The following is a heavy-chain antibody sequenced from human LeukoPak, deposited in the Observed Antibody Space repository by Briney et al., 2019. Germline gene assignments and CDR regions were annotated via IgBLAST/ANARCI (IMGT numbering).Heavy chain of an antibody. CDR1: GFTFSSYS. CDR3: ARDLLLAVAGD. V-gene: IGHV3-21*01. D-gene: IGHD6-19*01. CDR2: ISSSSSYI. J-gene: IGHJ4*02. Sequence: GGSLRLSCAASGFTFSSYSMNWVRQAPGKGLEWVSSISSSSSYIYYADSVKGRFTISRDNAKNSLYLQMNSLRAEDTAVYYCARDLLLAVAGDWGQGTLVTVSS.